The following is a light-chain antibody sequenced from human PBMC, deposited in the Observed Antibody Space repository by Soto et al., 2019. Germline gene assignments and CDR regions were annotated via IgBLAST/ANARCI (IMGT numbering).Light chain of an antibody. CDR2: AAS. Sequence: EIVLTQSAGTVSLSPGERATLSCRASQSVSSNYLAWYQQKPGQAPRLLIYAASSRATGIPDRLSGSGSGTDFTLTISRLEPEDFAVYYCQQYGSSSITFGQGTRLEIK. J-gene: IGKJ5*01. CDR1: QSVSSNY. CDR3: QQYGSSSIT. V-gene: IGKV3-20*01.